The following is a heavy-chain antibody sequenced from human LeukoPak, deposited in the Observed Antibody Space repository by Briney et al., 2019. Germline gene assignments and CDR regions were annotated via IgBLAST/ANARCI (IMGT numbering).Heavy chain of an antibody. CDR3: ARVNCSSTSCYKDY. V-gene: IGHV4-4*02. CDR2: IYHSGST. J-gene: IGHJ4*02. Sequence: SETLSLTCAVSGGSISSSNWWSWVRQPPGKGLEWIGEIYHSGSTNYNPSLKSRVTISVDKSKNQFSLKLSSVTAADTAVYYCARVNCSSTSCYKDYWGQGIRVTVSS. CDR1: GGSISSSNW. D-gene: IGHD2-2*02.